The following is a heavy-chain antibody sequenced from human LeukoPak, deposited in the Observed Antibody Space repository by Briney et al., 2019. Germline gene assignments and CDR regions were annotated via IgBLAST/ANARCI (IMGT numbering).Heavy chain of an antibody. CDR1: GYTFTGYY. CDR3: ARGGYGSGSYSVGY. V-gene: IGHV1-2*02. Sequence: GASVKVSCKASGYTFTGYYMHWVRQAPGQGLEWMGWINPNRGGTNYAQKFQGRVTMTRDTSISTAYMELSRLRSDDTAVYYCARGGYGSGSYSVGYWGQGTLVTVSS. D-gene: IGHD3-10*01. CDR2: INPNRGGT. J-gene: IGHJ4*02.